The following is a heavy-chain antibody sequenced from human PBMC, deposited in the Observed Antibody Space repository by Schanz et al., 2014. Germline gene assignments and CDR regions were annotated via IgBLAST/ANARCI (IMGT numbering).Heavy chain of an antibody. D-gene: IGHD6-19*01. CDR1: GGSISSIGFY. V-gene: IGHV4-39*01. Sequence: QLQLQESGPGLVNPSETLSLTCTVSGGSISSIGFYWGWIRQPPGKGLEWIGNVFYTGTTYTNPSRRSRPPLPVETPNNQFPLNLTSVTAADTAVYFCARHGPLAGIPLDYWGRGTLVTVSS. J-gene: IGHJ4*02. CDR3: ARHGPLAGIPLDY. CDR2: VFYTGTT.